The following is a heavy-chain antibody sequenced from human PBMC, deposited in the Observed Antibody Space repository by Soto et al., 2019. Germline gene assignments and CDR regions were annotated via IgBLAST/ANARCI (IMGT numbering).Heavy chain of an antibody. J-gene: IGHJ6*02. CDR2: IDPSDSYS. Sequence: LKISCKASGYNFTTFWISWMRQVPGKGLEWMGRIDPSDSYSNYSPSFQGHITISADKSINTAYLHFSNLKASDTAVYYCARHFPLPTDLQFYYYYYYGVDVWGHGTAVTVSS. V-gene: IGHV5-10-1*01. CDR3: ARHFPLPTDLQFYYYYYYGVDV. D-gene: IGHD3-3*02. CDR1: GYNFTTFW.